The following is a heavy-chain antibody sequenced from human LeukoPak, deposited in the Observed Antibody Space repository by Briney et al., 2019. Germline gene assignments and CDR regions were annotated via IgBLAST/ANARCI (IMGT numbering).Heavy chain of an antibody. Sequence: GGSLRLSCAASGFTFSSNAMNWVRQAPGKGLEWVSVISVSDGSTYYADSVRGRFTISRDNSNNTLYLQMNSLRVEDTAVYYCARGRFGLSLDYWGQGTLVTVSS. J-gene: IGHJ4*02. V-gene: IGHV3-23*01. CDR2: ISVSDGST. D-gene: IGHD3-16*01. CDR3: ARGRFGLSLDY. CDR1: GFTFSSNA.